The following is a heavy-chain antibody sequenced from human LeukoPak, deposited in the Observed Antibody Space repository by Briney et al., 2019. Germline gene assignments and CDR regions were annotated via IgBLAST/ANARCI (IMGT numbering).Heavy chain of an antibody. D-gene: IGHD1-26*01. CDR2: ISSSSSYI. CDR1: GFTFSSYS. Sequence: GGSLRLSCAASGFTFSSYSMNWVRQAPGKGLEWVSSISSSSSYIYYADSVKGRFTISRDNAKHSLYLQMNSLRAEDTAVYYCARGYSGSYRGGYWGQGTLVTVSS. CDR3: ARGYSGSYRGGY. V-gene: IGHV3-21*01. J-gene: IGHJ4*02.